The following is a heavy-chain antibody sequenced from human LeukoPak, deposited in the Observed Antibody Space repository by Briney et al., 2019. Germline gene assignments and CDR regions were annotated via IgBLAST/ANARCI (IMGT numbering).Heavy chain of an antibody. CDR3: ARHSTASGHLNYFDY. D-gene: IGHD1-1*01. J-gene: IGHJ4*02. Sequence: GSLRLSCAASGFTFSSYAMSWVRQPPGKGLEWIGSIYYSGSTYYNPSLKSRVTISVDTSKNQFSLKLSSVTAADTAVYYCARHSTASGHLNYFDYWGQGTLVTVSS. V-gene: IGHV4-38-2*01. CDR2: IYYSGST. CDR1: GFTFSSYA.